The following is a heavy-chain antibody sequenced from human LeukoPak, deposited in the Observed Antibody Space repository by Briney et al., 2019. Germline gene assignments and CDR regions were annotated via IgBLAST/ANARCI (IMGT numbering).Heavy chain of an antibody. CDR2: ISLGSDAI. CDR3: STNGGY. V-gene: IGHV3-48*02. J-gene: IGHJ4*02. D-gene: IGHD2-8*01. CDR1: GFTFSRYH. Sequence: GGSLRLSCAVSGFTFSRYHMNWVRQAPGKGLEWVSYISLGSDAIYYADSVKGRFTISRDNVKNSVYLQMNSLRDEDTAVYYCSTNGGYWGQGTLVTVSS.